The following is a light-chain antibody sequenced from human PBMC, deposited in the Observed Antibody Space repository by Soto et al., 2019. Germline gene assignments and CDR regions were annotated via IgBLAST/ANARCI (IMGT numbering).Light chain of an antibody. V-gene: IGLV2-14*03. CDR3: KSYTSSSTYV. CDR2: DVN. CDR1: SSDVGGYNY. J-gene: IGLJ1*01. Sequence: QSALTQPASVSGSPGQSITISCTGTSSDVGGYNYFSWYQHNPGKAPKLMMYDVNNRPSGVSNRFSGSKSGNAASLTISGLQAEDEADYFCKSYTSSSTYVFGTGTKVTVL.